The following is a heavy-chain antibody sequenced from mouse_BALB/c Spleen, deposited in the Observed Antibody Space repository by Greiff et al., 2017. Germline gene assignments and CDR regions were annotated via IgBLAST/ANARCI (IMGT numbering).Heavy chain of an antibody. CDR1: GFTFSSYG. CDR2: INSNGGST. Sequence: EVMLVESGGGLVQPGGSLKLSCAASGFTFSSYGMSWVRQTPDKRLELVATINSNGGSTYYPDSVKGRFTISRDNAKNTLYLQMSSLKSEDTAMYYCARGPYYGGAMDYWGQGTSVTVSS. V-gene: IGHV5-6-3*01. CDR3: ARGPYYGGAMDY. D-gene: IGHD1-1*01. J-gene: IGHJ4*01.